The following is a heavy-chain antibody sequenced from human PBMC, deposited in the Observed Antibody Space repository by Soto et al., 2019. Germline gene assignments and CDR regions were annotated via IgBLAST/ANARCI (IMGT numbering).Heavy chain of an antibody. Sequence: EVQVLESGGGLVQPGGSLRLSCAASGFAFSSYAMSWVRQAPGKGLEWVSLISGSGGSTYYADSVKGRFTISRDSSKNRLYLQMNSLGADDSAVYYCAKGQGMAVIRPYAFDYWGQGTLVTVSS. V-gene: IGHV3-23*01. CDR3: AKGQGMAVIRPYAFDY. CDR2: ISGSGGST. CDR1: GFAFSSYA. D-gene: IGHD2-21*01. J-gene: IGHJ4*02.